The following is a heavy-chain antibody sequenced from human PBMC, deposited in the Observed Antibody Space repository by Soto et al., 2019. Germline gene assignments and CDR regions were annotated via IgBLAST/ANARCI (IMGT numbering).Heavy chain of an antibody. D-gene: IGHD5-18*01. V-gene: IGHV1-3*01. CDR2: INSGNGDT. Sequence: ASVKVSCKASGYTFTSYAMHWVRQAPGQRREWMGWINSGNGDTKYSQKFQGRVTITMDTSTSTASMELSSLIADDTAVYYSARDPGAGVTSFGLYGMDVWGQGTTVTVSS. J-gene: IGHJ6*02. CDR1: GYTFTSYA. CDR3: ARDPGAGVTSFGLYGMDV.